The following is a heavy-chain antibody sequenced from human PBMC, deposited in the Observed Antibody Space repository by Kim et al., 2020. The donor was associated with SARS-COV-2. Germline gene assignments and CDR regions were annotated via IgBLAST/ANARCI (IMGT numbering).Heavy chain of an antibody. V-gene: IGHV4-59*01. CDR2: IYYSGRT. D-gene: IGHD3-22*01. Sequence: YIYYSGRTTYNPSPKSRVTIAVDTSKNQFSLKLSSVTAADTAVYYCASSKKRTLITMIKGDYYYGMDVWGQGTTVTVSS. CDR3: ASSKKRTLITMIKGDYYYGMDV. J-gene: IGHJ6*02.